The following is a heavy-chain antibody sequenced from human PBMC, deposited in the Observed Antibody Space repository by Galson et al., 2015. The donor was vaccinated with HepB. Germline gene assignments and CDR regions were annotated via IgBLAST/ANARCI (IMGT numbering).Heavy chain of an antibody. V-gene: IGHV3-53*01. CDR1: GLTVRRNS. Sequence: SLRLSCAASGLTVRRNSQSWVRQAPGKGLEWVSVISTGGSTNYADSVKGRFTISRDNSKNTLYLQMSSLRAEDTAVYYCTRVLLEAFDIWGQGTMVTVSS. CDR2: ISTGGST. CDR3: TRVLLEAFDI. J-gene: IGHJ3*02.